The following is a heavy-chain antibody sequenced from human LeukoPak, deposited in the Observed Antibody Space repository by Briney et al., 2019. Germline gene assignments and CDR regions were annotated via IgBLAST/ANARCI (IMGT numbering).Heavy chain of an antibody. V-gene: IGHV4-39*01. J-gene: IGHJ4*02. D-gene: IGHD6-13*01. CDR3: ARRRQLTYYFDY. CDR2: IYYSGST. CDR1: GGSISSSSYY. Sequence: PSETLSLTCTVSGGSISSSSYYWGWIRQPPGKGLEWIGSIYYSGSTYYNPSLKSRVTISVDTSKNQFSLKLSSVTAADTAVYYCARRRQLTYYFDYRGQGTLVTVSS.